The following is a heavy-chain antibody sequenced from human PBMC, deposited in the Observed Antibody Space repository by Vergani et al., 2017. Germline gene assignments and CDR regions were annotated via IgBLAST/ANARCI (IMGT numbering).Heavy chain of an antibody. Sequence: EVQLVESGGGLVQPGGSLRLSCAASGFTLSDHVMDWVRQGPGKGLEWVGRSRNKARSYTTEYSASVKGRFTISRDNSRNSLYLQMNSLKTEDTAVYYCTTPTKWEVRYYCDYWGQGTLVTVSS. CDR3: TTPTKWEVRYYCDY. V-gene: IGHV3-72*01. CDR2: SRNKARSYTT. CDR1: GFTLSDHV. J-gene: IGHJ4*02. D-gene: IGHD3-9*01.